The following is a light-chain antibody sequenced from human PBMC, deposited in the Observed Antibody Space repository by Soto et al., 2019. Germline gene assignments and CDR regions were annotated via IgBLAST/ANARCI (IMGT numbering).Light chain of an antibody. Sequence: QSALTQPASVSGSPGQSITISCTGTSSDVGGFNDVSWYQQHPDKAPKLMIYEVTDRPSGVSNRFSGSKSGNTASLTISGLQSEDEADYYCSSYTSSSTLVFGGGTKLTVL. CDR2: EVT. CDR1: SSDVGGFND. CDR3: SSYTSSSTLV. J-gene: IGLJ3*02. V-gene: IGLV2-14*01.